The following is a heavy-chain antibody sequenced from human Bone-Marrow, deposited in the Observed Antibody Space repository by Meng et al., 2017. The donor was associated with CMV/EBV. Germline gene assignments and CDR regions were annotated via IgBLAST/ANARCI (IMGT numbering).Heavy chain of an antibody. CDR1: GGSISSTNYF. V-gene: IGHV4-39*07. CDR3: AKGKYGGGWFDFDA. D-gene: IGHD2-15*01. CDR2: VFYSGAT. Sequence: SETLSLTCIVSGGSISSTNYFWAWIRQPPGKGLEWIANVFYSGATHYNPSLQSRVTISLDTSKNQISLRMNSVTAADTAVDYCAKGKYGGGWFDFDAWGQGRLVTVSS. J-gene: IGHJ4*02.